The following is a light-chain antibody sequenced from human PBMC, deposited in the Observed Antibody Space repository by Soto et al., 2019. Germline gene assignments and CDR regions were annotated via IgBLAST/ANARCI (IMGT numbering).Light chain of an antibody. Sequence: QSVLTQPPSVSGAPGQRVTISCTGSSSNIGAGHDVHWYQQLPGTAPKLLIYADSNRPSGVPDRFSGSKSGTSASLAITGLQAADEADYYCAAWDDSLNGRVFGGGTKLTVL. CDR2: ADS. CDR1: SSNIGAGHD. V-gene: IGLV1-40*01. J-gene: IGLJ3*02. CDR3: AAWDDSLNGRV.